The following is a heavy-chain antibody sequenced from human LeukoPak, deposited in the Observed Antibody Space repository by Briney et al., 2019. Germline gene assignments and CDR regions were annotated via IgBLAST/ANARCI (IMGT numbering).Heavy chain of an antibody. CDR2: IYYSGST. Sequence: SETLSLTCTVSGGSISSYYWSWIRQPPGKGLECIGYIYYSGSTNYNPSLKSRVTISVDTSKNQFSLKLSSVTAADTAVYYCARAGAKSRITIFGVVIGAFDIWGQGTMVTVSS. CDR3: ARAGAKSRITIFGVVIGAFDI. J-gene: IGHJ3*02. D-gene: IGHD3-3*01. V-gene: IGHV4-59*01. CDR1: GGSISSYY.